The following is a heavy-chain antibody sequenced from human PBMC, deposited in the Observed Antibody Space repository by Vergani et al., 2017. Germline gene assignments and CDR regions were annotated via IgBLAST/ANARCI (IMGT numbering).Heavy chain of an antibody. CDR2: IRYDGSSE. CDR3: ANSVIAGNVGVAYFGMDV. Sequence: VQMVESGGGLVKPGGSLRLSCVASGFTFSHYSMNWVRQAPGKGLEWVSFIRYDGSSEYYGDSVKGRFTISGDKSQNTVNLQMNSLRTEDTAVYFCANSVIAGNVGVAYFGMDVWGRGTTVTVSS. V-gene: IGHV3-30*02. J-gene: IGHJ6*02. D-gene: IGHD2/OR15-2a*01. CDR1: GFTFSHYS.